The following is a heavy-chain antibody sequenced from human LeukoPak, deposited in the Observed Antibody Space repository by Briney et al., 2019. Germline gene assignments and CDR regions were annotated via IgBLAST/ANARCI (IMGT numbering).Heavy chain of an antibody. V-gene: IGHV1-2*02. CDR2: INPNSGGT. Sequence: ASVNVSCKASGYTFTGYYIHWVRQAPGQGLEWRGWINPNSGGTNYAQTLQGRVAMTRDTSISTAALELSRRTSDEPAVHSCAREGFGLGVDYYMDVWGKGTTVTVSS. CDR3: AREGFGLGVDYYMDV. J-gene: IGHJ6*03. D-gene: IGHD3-3*01. CDR1: GYTFTGYY.